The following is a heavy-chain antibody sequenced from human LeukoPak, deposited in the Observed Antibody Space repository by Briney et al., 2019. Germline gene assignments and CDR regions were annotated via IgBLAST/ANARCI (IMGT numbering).Heavy chain of an antibody. CDR3: ARDPLIAAGGVNWFDP. CDR1: GFTFDDYG. Sequence: GASLRLSCAASGFTFDDYGMSWVRQAPGKGLEWVSGINWNGGRTGYADSVKGRFTISRDNAKNSLYLQMNSLGAEDTAFYYCARDPLIAAGGVNWFDPWGQGTLVTVSS. J-gene: IGHJ5*02. D-gene: IGHD6-13*01. V-gene: IGHV3-20*04. CDR2: INWNGGRT.